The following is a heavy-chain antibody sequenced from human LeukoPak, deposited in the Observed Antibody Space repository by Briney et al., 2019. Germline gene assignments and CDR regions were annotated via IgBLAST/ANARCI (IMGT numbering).Heavy chain of an antibody. V-gene: IGHV1-2*02. CDR2: INPNSGGT. CDR1: GYTFTSNH. J-gene: IGHJ4*02. D-gene: IGHD3-22*01. CDR3: AREPQYYYDSSGYPSPFDY. Sequence: ASVKVSCKASGYTFTSNHIHWVRQAPGQGLEWMGWINPNSGGTNYAQKFQGRVTMTRDTSISTAYMELSRLRSDDTAVYYCAREPQYYYDSSGYPSPFDYWGQGTLVTVSS.